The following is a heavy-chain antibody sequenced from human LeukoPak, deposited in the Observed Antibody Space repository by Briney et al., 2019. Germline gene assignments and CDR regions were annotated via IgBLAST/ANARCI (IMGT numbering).Heavy chain of an antibody. V-gene: IGHV3-43*02. J-gene: IGHJ4*02. CDR1: GFTFHNYA. Sequence: GGSLRLSCAASGFTFHNYAIHWVRQAPGKGLEWVSLTSGDGITTYFADSVKGRFTTSRDNSKSSLFLQMNSLRTEDTALYYCARDHVYGGADYWGQGTLVTVSS. D-gene: IGHD5/OR15-5a*01. CDR2: TSGDGITT. CDR3: ARDHVYGGADY.